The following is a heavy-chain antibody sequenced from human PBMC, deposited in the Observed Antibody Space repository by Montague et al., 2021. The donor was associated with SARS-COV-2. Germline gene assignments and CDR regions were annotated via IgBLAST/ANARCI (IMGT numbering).Heavy chain of an antibody. CDR3: ARVVSSWYDGWFDL. D-gene: IGHD6-13*01. CDR1: GASITSNIYY. CDR2: IYDSGNS. Sequence: SETLSLTCTVSGASITSNIYYWGWIRQSPGQGLEWIGSIYDSGNSFYHPSLKSRITMAVDTSKNQFSLNLSSVTAAATAIYSCARVVSSWYDGWFDLWGQGTLVTVSS. V-gene: IGHV4-39*07. J-gene: IGHJ5*02.